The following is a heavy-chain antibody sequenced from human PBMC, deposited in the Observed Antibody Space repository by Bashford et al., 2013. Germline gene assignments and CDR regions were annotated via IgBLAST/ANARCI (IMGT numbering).Heavy chain of an antibody. D-gene: IGHD4-17*01. CDR3: ARVFHGDTGRYYGMDV. CDR2: ISAYNGNT. J-gene: IGHJ6*02. V-gene: IGHV1-18*01. Sequence: ASVKVSCKASGYTFTSYGISWVRQAPGQGLEWMGWISAYNGNTNYAQKLQGRVTMTTDTSTSTAYMELRSLRSDDTAVYYCARVFHGDTGRYYGMDVWGQGTTVTVSS. CDR1: GYTFTSYG.